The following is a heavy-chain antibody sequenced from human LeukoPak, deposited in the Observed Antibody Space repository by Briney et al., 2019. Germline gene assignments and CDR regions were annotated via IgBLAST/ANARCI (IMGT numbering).Heavy chain of an antibody. V-gene: IGHV1-2*02. J-gene: IGHJ3*02. CDR2: INPNSGGT. Sequence: ASVKVSCKASGYTFTGYYMHWVRQAPGQGLEWMGWINPNSGGTNYAQKFQGRVTMTRDTSISTAYVELSRLRSDDTAVYYCARGWGGYYYDSSGYYPLLYDAFDIWGQGTMVTVSS. CDR3: ARGWGGYYYDSSGYYPLLYDAFDI. CDR1: GYTFTGYY. D-gene: IGHD3-22*01.